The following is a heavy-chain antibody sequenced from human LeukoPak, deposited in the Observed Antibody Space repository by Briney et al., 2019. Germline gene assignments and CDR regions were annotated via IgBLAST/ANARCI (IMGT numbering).Heavy chain of an antibody. J-gene: IGHJ6*03. Sequence: PGGSLRLSCAASGFTFSSYSMNWVRQAPGRGLEWVSYISSSSSTIYYADSVKGRFTISRDNAKNSLYLQMNSLRAEDTAVYYCAKGYCSSTSPCGDYYMDVWGKGTTVTISS. CDR3: AKGYCSSTSPCGDYYMDV. V-gene: IGHV3-48*01. D-gene: IGHD2-2*01. CDR1: GFTFSSYS. CDR2: ISSSSSTI.